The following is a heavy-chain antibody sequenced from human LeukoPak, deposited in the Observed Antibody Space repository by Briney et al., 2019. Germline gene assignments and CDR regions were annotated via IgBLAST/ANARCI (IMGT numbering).Heavy chain of an antibody. J-gene: IGHJ4*02. CDR3: ARDDIVGGYSGYPMGY. CDR1: GGTFSSYA. Sequence: ASVKVSCKASGGTFSSYAISWVRQAPGQGLEWMGRIIPILGIANYAQKFQGRVTITADKSTSTAYMELSSLRSEDTAVYYCARDDIVGGYSGYPMGYWGQGTLVTVSS. D-gene: IGHD5-12*01. V-gene: IGHV1-69*04. CDR2: IIPILGIA.